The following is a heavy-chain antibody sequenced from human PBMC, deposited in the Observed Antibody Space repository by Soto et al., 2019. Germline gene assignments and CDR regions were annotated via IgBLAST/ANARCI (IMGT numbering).Heavy chain of an antibody. CDR2: IYYSGST. V-gene: IGHV4-59*01. D-gene: IGHD3-16*01. CDR3: ARASRQRWGDAFDI. Sequence: SETLSLTCTVSGGSISSYYWSWIRQPPGKGLEWIGYIYYSGSTNYNPSLKSRVTISVDTSKNQFSPKLSSVTAADTAVYYCARASRQRWGDAFDIWGQGTMVTVSS. CDR1: GGSISSYY. J-gene: IGHJ3*02.